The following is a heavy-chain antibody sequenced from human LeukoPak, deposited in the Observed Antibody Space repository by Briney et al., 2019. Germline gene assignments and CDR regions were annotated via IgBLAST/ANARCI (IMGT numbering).Heavy chain of an antibody. J-gene: IGHJ4*02. Sequence: GESLKISCEGSGYSFTSYWIGWVRQMPGKGLEWMGIIYPGDSGTRYSPSFQGQVTISADKSISTAYLQWSSLKASDTAMYYCARRHYYYGSGIQYYFDYWGQGTLVTVSS. CDR2: IYPGDSGT. CDR3: ARRHYYYGSGIQYYFDY. V-gene: IGHV5-51*01. CDR1: GYSFTSYW. D-gene: IGHD3-10*01.